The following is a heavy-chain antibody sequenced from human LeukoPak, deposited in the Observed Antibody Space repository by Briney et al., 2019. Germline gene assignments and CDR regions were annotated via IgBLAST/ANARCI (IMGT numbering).Heavy chain of an antibody. CDR2: IRSKAHSYAT. Sequence: GGSLRLSCAASGFTFSGSAMHWVRLASGKGLEWVGRIRSKAHSYATAYAASVKGRFTLSRDDSKNTAYLQMNSLKTEDTAVYYCTIVEYCGGDCYPWGQGTLVTVSS. D-gene: IGHD2-21*02. CDR1: GFTFSGSA. J-gene: IGHJ5*02. CDR3: TIVEYCGGDCYP. V-gene: IGHV3-73*01.